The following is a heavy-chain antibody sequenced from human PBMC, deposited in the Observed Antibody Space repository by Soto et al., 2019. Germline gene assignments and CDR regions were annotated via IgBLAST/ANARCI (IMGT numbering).Heavy chain of an antibody. Sequence: SVKVSCKASGFTFTSSTVQWVRQARGQRLEWIGWIVVGSGNTNYAQKFQERVTITRDMSTSTAYMELSSLRSEDTAVYYCAADYRGDNWFDPWGQGTLVTVSS. D-gene: IGHD3-10*01. CDR2: IVVGSGNT. CDR1: GFTFTSST. V-gene: IGHV1-58*01. J-gene: IGHJ5*02. CDR3: AADYRGDNWFDP.